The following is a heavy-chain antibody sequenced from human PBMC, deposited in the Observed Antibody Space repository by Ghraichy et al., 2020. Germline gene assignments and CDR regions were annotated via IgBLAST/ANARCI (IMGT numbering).Heavy chain of an antibody. Sequence: GESLNISCAASGFTVSSNYMSWVRQAPGKGLEWVSVIYSGGSTYYADSVKGRFTISRDNSKNTLYLQMNSLRAEDTAVYYCARNQLTTVTKEVGMDVWGQGTTVTVSS. CDR3: ARNQLTTVTKEVGMDV. J-gene: IGHJ6*02. D-gene: IGHD4-17*01. V-gene: IGHV3-53*01. CDR1: GFTVSSNY. CDR2: IYSGGST.